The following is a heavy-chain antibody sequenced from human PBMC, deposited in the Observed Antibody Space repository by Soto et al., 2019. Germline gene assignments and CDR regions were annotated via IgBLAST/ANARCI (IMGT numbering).Heavy chain of an antibody. CDR1: GFTFSSYW. CDR3: ARVKGNWNYVPLDY. D-gene: IGHD1-7*01. CDR2: INSDGSST. J-gene: IGHJ4*02. V-gene: IGHV3-74*01. Sequence: EVQLVESGGGLVQPGGSLRLSCAASGFTFSSYWMHWVRQAPGKGLVWVSRINSDGSSTSYADSVKGRFTISRDNAKNTLYLQMNSLRAEDTAVYYCARVKGNWNYVPLDYWGQGTLVTVSS.